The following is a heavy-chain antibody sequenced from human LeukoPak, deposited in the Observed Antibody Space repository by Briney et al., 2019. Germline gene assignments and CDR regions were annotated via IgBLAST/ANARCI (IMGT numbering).Heavy chain of an antibody. CDR3: AKGGLSRAGLDY. CDR1: GFTFSAYA. CDR2: ISGSDYST. D-gene: IGHD5/OR15-5a*01. J-gene: IGHJ4*02. V-gene: IGHV3-23*01. Sequence: GGSLRLSCSASGFTFSAYAMYWVRQAPGKGLEWVSSISGSDYSTYYAASVKGRFTISRDNSKNTLSLQMNSLRAEDTAVYYCAKGGLSRAGLDYWGQGTLVTVSS.